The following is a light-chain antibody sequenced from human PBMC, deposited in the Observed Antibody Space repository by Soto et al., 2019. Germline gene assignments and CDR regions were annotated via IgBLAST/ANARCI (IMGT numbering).Light chain of an antibody. V-gene: IGKV3-20*01. CDR3: QQYGSSRT. CDR1: QSVSSSY. J-gene: IGKJ1*01. Sequence: EIVLTQSPGTLSLSPGERATLSCRASQSVSSSYLAWYQQKPGQAPSLLIYGASSRATGIPERFSGSGSGTDFTITISRLVPEDFAVYYCQQYGSSRTFGQGTKVEIK. CDR2: GAS.